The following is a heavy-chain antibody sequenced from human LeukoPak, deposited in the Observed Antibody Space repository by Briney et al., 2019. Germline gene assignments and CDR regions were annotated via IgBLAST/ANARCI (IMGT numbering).Heavy chain of an antibody. Sequence: SETLSLTCTVSGGSITSHYWSWIRQPPGKGLEWIGYIDHSGSTNYNPSLTSRVTISVDTSKNQFSLKLAYVTAADTAVYYGARDPSGYDYYFDFWGQGSLVTVSS. V-gene: IGHV4-59*11. J-gene: IGHJ4*02. CDR3: ARDPSGYDYYFDF. CDR1: GGSITSHY. D-gene: IGHD5-12*01. CDR2: IDHSGST.